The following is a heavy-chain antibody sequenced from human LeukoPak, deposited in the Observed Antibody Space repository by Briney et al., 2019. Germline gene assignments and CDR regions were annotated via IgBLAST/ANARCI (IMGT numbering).Heavy chain of an antibody. CDR2: ISGSGGST. Sequence: PWESLSLTCAASGCSISSYALSWVRQPPGKGLEWVSGISGSGGSTYYADSEKGRITISRDNSKNTVYLQMNSLRAEDTAVYYCAKDREGAVGDTDYWGQGTLVTVSS. D-gene: IGHD1-26*01. CDR1: GCSISSYA. CDR3: AKDREGAVGDTDY. J-gene: IGHJ4*02. V-gene: IGHV3-23*01.